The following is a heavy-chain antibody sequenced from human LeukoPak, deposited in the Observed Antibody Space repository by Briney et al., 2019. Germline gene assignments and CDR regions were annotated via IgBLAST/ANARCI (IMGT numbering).Heavy chain of an antibody. D-gene: IGHD2-2*02. V-gene: IGHV3-64*01. J-gene: IGHJ4*02. Sequence: GGSLRLSCAASGFTFSSYSMHWVRQAPGKGLEYVSAISSNGGSTYYGNSVKGRFTISRDNSKNTLYLQMGSLRAEDMAVYYCARSCSSSSCYSAYWGQGTLVTVSS. CDR1: GFTFSSYS. CDR2: ISSNGGST. CDR3: ARSCSSSSCYSAY.